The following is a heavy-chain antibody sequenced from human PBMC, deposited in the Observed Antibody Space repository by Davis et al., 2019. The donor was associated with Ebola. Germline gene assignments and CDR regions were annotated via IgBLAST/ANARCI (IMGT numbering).Heavy chain of an antibody. V-gene: IGHV1-3*01. CDR2: INAGNGNS. CDR3: ARVRIATLVLDP. CDR1: GYTFTNYA. J-gene: IGHJ5*02. D-gene: IGHD3-10*01. Sequence: ASVKVSCKASGYTFTNYAMHWVRQAPGQRLEWMGWINAGNGNSKYSQKFQGRVTITRDTSASTAYMELSSLTSEDTAVYYCARVRIATLVLDPWGQGTLVTVSS.